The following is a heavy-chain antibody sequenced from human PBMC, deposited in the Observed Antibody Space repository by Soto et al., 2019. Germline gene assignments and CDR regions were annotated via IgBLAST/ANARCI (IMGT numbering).Heavy chain of an antibody. D-gene: IGHD3-3*01. CDR2: ISNDGNSE. V-gene: IGHV3-30*03. CDR3: SRTSATIGVSSHSRGALLDN. Sequence: QVQLVESGGGVVQPGRSLRLSCAASGFTFSVFGMHWVRQAPGKGLEWVAVISNDGNSEHYADSVKGRFTISRDNSKNTFYLQMNSLSVEDTAVYYCSRTSATIGVSSHSRGALLDNWGQGILVSVSS. CDR1: GFTFSVFG. J-gene: IGHJ4*02.